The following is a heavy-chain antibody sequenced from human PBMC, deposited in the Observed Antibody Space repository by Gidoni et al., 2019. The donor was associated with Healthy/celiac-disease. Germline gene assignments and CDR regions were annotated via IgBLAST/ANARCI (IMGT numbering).Heavy chain of an antibody. CDR2: ISWNSGSI. CDR3: AKGTMIVVANDAFDI. V-gene: IGHV3-9*02. J-gene: IGHJ3*02. D-gene: IGHD3-22*01. Sequence: EVQLVESGGGLVQPGRSLRLSCAASAFTSDDYAMHWVRQAPGKGLEWVSGISWNSGSIGYADSVKGRFTISRDNAKNSLYLQMNSLRAEDTALYYCAKGTMIVVANDAFDIWGQGTMVTVSS. CDR1: AFTSDDYA.